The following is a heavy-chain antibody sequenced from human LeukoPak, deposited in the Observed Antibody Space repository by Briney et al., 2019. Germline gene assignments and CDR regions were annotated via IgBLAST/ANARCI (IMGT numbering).Heavy chain of an antibody. Sequence: SPGGSLRLSCAASGFTFSNFAMTWVRQAPGKGLEWVSSIVGSSSTYYADTLKGRFTISRDNAKNSLYLQMNSLRAEDTAVYYCARIGAGSSRDYWGQGTLVTVSS. J-gene: IGHJ4*02. CDR3: ARIGAGSSRDY. D-gene: IGHD6-13*01. CDR1: GFTFSNFA. CDR2: IVGSSST. V-gene: IGHV3-69-1*01.